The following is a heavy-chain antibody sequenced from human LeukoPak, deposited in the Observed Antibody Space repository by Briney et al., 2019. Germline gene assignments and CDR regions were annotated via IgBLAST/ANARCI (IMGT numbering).Heavy chain of an antibody. CDR3: ARDFDY. Sequence: ASVKVSCKASGGTFSSYAFSWVRQAPGQGLEWMGWINPNSGGTNYAQKFQGRVTMTRDTSISTAYMELSRLRSDDTAVYYCARDFDYWGQGTLVTVSS. CDR2: INPNSGGT. CDR1: GGTFSSYA. V-gene: IGHV1-2*02. J-gene: IGHJ4*02.